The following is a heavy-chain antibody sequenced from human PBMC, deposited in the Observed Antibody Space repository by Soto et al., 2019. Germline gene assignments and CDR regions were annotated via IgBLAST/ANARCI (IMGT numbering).Heavy chain of an antibody. CDR1: GFTFSSYG. CDR3: AKVSG. CDR2: ISYDGSNK. Sequence: QVQLVESGGGVVQPGRSLRLSCAASGFTFSSYGMHWVRQAPGKGLEWVAVISYDGSNKYYADSVKGRFTISRDNSKNTLYLQMNSLRAEDTAVYYCAKVSGWGQETLVTVSS. V-gene: IGHV3-30*18. J-gene: IGHJ4*02.